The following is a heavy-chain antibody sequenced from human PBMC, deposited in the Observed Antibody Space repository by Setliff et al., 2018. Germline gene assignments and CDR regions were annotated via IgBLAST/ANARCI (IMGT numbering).Heavy chain of an antibody. J-gene: IGHJ4*02. CDR2: VNSDGSST. CDR1: GFTFVNYW. V-gene: IGHV3-74*01. Sequence: GGSLRLSCAASGFTFVNYWMHWVRQAPGKGLVWVSRVNSDGSSTIYADSVKGRFTISRDNAENTLYLQMNSLRPDDTAVYYCVRAVVIRGSKPLDSWGQGTLVTVSS. D-gene: IGHD3-10*01. CDR3: VRAVVIRGSKPLDS.